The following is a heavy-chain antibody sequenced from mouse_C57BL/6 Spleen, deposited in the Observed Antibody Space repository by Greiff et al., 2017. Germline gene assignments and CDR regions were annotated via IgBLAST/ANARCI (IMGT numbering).Heavy chain of an antibody. V-gene: IGHV2-2*01. CDR2: IWSGGST. CDR1: GFSLTSYG. D-gene: IGHD1-1*01. J-gene: IGHJ4*01. CDR3: ARKEELAGYAMDY. Sequence: QVQLQQSGPGLVQPSQSLSITCTVSGFSLTSYGVHWVRQSPGKGLEWLGVIWSGGSTDYTAAFISRLSISKDNSKSQVFFKMNSLQADDTAIYYCARKEELAGYAMDYWGRGTSVTVSS.